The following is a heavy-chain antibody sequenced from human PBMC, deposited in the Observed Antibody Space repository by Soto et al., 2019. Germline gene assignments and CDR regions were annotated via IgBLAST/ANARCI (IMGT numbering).Heavy chain of an antibody. V-gene: IGHV3-30-3*01. Sequence: GGSLRLSCAASGFTFSSYAMHWVRQAPGKGLEWVAVISYDGSNKYYADSVKGRFTISRDNSKNTLYLQMNSLRAEDTAVYYCARGPTPYYYDSSGYYYWLDYWGQGTLVTVSS. CDR3: ARGPTPYYYDSSGYYYWLDY. CDR2: ISYDGSNK. CDR1: GFTFSSYA. D-gene: IGHD3-22*01. J-gene: IGHJ4*02.